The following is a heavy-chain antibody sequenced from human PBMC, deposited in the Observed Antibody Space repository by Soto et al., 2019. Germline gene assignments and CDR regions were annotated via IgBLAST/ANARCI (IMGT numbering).Heavy chain of an antibody. CDR2: IYYTGNT. CDR3: ARAWLQRLYSFEY. CDR1: GGSISSGAYY. V-gene: IGHV4-31*03. Sequence: QVQLQESGPGLVKPSQTLSLTCTVSGGSISSGAYYWSWIRQHPGKGLEWIGYIYYTGNTYYNPSLRSRVTISGDTSKNQFSLKLNSVTAADTAVYYCARAWLQRLYSFEYWGQGTLVTVSS. D-gene: IGHD3-22*01. J-gene: IGHJ4*02.